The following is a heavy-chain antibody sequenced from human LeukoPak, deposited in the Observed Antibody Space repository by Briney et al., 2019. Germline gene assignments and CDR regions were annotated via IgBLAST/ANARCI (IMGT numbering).Heavy chain of an antibody. J-gene: IGHJ5*02. Sequence: ASVKVSCKASGYSFTGYYMHWVRQAPGQGLEWMGWINPNSGRTNYAQKFQGRVTMTRDTSISTAYMDLSSLRFDDTAVYYCARRSDNWLDPWGQGTLVTVSP. CDR2: INPNSGRT. V-gene: IGHV1-2*02. CDR3: ARRSDNWLDP. CDR1: GYSFTGYY.